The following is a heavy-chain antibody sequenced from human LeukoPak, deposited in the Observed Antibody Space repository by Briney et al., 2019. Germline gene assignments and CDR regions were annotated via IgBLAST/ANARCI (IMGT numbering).Heavy chain of an antibody. CDR3: ATRYYYDSGSFSPFDY. CDR2: IIPIFGPA. D-gene: IGHD3-10*01. V-gene: IGHV1-69*13. CDR1: GDTFRKFA. J-gene: IGHJ4*02. Sequence: SVKVSCKASGDTFRKFAISWVRQALGQGLEWMGGIIPIFGPANYAQNFQGRVTIVADESASTAYMELRSLRSEDTAVYYCATRYYYDSGSFSPFDYWGQGTLLTVSS.